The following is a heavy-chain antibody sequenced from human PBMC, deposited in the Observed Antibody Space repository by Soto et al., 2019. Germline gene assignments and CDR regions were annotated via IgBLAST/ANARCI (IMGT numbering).Heavy chain of an antibody. V-gene: IGHV3-7*03. J-gene: IGHJ4*02. D-gene: IGHD7-27*01. CDR2: INKDGSQK. CDR1: GFTLSNYL. CDR3: VRELGLAY. Sequence: GGSRRRSCAASGFTLSNYLMTWVRQAPGKGLEWVANINKDGSQKNYVDSVKGRFTIARDNGQNSLSLQINSLRVEDTAVYYCVRELGLAYWGQGALVTVSS.